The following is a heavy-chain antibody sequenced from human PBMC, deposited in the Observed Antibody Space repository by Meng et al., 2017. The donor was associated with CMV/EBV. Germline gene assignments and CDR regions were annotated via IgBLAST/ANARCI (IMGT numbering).Heavy chain of an antibody. Sequence: ASVKVSCKASGYTFTTYDINWVRQATGQGLEWMERMSPNSGNTAYAQKFQGRVTITRKTSISTAYMELSSLRSEDTAVYYCARDLTLPQFFYGMDVWGQGTTVTVSS. CDR3: ARDLTLPQFFYGMDV. D-gene: IGHD1-26*01. CDR2: MSPNSGNT. V-gene: IGHV1-8*03. J-gene: IGHJ6*02. CDR1: GYTFTTYD.